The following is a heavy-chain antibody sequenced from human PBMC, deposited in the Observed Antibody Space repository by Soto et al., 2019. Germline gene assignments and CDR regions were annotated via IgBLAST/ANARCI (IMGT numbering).Heavy chain of an antibody. CDR2: INPNSGGT. CDR1: GYTFTGYY. V-gene: IGHV1-2*02. CDR3: ARDVRAGYYYDSSGYYYDAFGI. Sequence: GASVKVSCKASGYTFTGYYMHWVRQAPGQGLEWMGWINPNSGGTNYAQKFQGRVTMTRDTSISTAYMELSSLRSEDTAVYYCARDVRAGYYYDSSGYYYDAFGIWGQGTMVTVSS. D-gene: IGHD3-22*01. J-gene: IGHJ3*02.